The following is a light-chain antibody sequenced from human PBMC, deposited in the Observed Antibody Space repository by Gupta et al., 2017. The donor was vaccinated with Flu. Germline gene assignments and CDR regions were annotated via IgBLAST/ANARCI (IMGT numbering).Light chain of an antibody. Sequence: SVMTQSSVSLPVIPGEPASISRRSSQSLVHDNGCKCLAWNLQKPGQSPQLLIYAGSNRDSGVNDRFSGCGSERDFTLKSIRADAEDVGVYYYSQDQHRPFGQGTKVEIK. CDR3: SQDQHRP. CDR1: QSLVHDNGCKC. J-gene: IGKJ1*01. CDR2: AGS. V-gene: IGKV2-28*01.